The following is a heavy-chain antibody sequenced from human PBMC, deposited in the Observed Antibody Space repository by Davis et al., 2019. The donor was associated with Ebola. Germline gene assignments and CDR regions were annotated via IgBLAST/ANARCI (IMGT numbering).Heavy chain of an antibody. V-gene: IGHV6-1*01. Sequence: HSQTLSLTCAISGDSVSIKSAGWNWIRQSPSRGLEWLGRTYYNSKWYHDYAVSVKSRISINADTSKNQFSLQLNSVTPEDTAVYYCAKGWLRTGMDVWGEGTTVTVSS. CDR1: GDSVSIKSAG. D-gene: IGHD6-19*01. CDR3: AKGWLRTGMDV. J-gene: IGHJ6*04. CDR2: TYYNSKWYH.